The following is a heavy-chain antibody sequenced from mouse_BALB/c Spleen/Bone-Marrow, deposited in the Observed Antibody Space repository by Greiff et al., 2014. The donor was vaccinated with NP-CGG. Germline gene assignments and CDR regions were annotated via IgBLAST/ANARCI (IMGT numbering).Heavy chain of an antibody. Sequence: EVQLVESGAELVRPGALVKWSCKASGVNIKDYYMHWVKQRPEQGLEWIGWIDPENGNTIYDPKFQGKASITADTSSNTAYLQLSSLTSEDTAVYYCVAYYRYEYYFDYWGQGTTLTVSS. J-gene: IGHJ2*01. CDR1: GVNIKDYY. CDR3: VAYYRYEYYFDY. V-gene: IGHV14-1*02. CDR2: IDPENGNT. D-gene: IGHD2-14*01.